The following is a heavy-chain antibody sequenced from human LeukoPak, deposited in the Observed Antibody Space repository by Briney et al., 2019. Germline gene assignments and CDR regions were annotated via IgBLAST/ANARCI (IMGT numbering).Heavy chain of an antibody. CDR1: GFTFSSYS. V-gene: IGHV3-30*03. D-gene: IGHD3-10*01. CDR2: ISYDGSNK. J-gene: IGHJ3*02. CDR3: ARGGVTMVRGAKPATDAFDI. Sequence: PGGSLRLSCAASGFTFSSYSMNWVRQAPGKGLEWVAVISYDGSNKYYADSVKGRFTISRDNSKNTLYLQMNSLRAEDTAVYYCARGGVTMVRGAKPATDAFDIWGQGTMVTVSS.